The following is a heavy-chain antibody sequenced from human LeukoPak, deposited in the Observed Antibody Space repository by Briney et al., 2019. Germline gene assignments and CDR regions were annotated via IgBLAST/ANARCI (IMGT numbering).Heavy chain of an antibody. J-gene: IGHJ4*02. CDR2: IYYSGST. CDR3: ARRLNSSWYAGQYDY. D-gene: IGHD6-13*01. Sequence: SETPSLTCTVSGVSIISSGYYWGWIRHSPRKGLEWLGSIYYSGSTNYNPFLKSRVTISVDTSKDQFSLKLSSVSAAETAVYYCARRLNSSWYAGQYDYWGQGTLVTVSS. CDR1: GVSIISSGYY. V-gene: IGHV4-39*01.